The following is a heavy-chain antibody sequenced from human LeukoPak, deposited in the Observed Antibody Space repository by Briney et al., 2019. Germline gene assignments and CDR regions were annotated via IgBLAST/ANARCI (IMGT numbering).Heavy chain of an antibody. CDR2: INPNSGGT. CDR1: GYTFTGYY. Sequence: ASVKVSCKASGYTFTGYYMPWVRQAPGQGLEWMGWINPNSGGTNYAQKFRGRVTMTRDTSISTAYMELSRLRSDDTAVYYCARMIVGATRYYGMDVWGQGTMVTVSS. D-gene: IGHD1-26*01. V-gene: IGHV1-2*02. CDR3: ARMIVGATRYYGMDV. J-gene: IGHJ6*02.